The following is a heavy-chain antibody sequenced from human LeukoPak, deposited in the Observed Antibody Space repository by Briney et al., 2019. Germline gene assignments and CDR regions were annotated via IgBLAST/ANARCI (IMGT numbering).Heavy chain of an antibody. Sequence: ASVKVSCKASGYTLTELSMHWVRQAPGKGLEWMGGFDPEDGETIYAQKFQGRVTMTEDTSTDTAYMELSSLRSEDTAVYYCATAHYYDSSGPGVSAFDIWGQGTMVTVSS. CDR1: GYTLTELS. D-gene: IGHD3-22*01. J-gene: IGHJ3*02. CDR3: ATAHYYDSSGPGVSAFDI. V-gene: IGHV1-24*01. CDR2: FDPEDGET.